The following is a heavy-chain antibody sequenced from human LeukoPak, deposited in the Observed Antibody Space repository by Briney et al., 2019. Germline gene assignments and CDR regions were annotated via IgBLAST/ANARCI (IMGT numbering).Heavy chain of an antibody. Sequence: ASVKVSCKASGYTFTSYYMHWVRQAPGQGLEWMGIINPSGGSTSYAQKFQGRVTMTRDTSTSTVYMELSSLRSEDTAVYYCARDMVYGSGSYYSHYYYGMDVWGQGTTVTVSS. CDR1: GYTFTSYY. V-gene: IGHV1-46*01. CDR3: ARDMVYGSGSYYSHYYYGMDV. CDR2: INPSGGST. D-gene: IGHD3-10*01. J-gene: IGHJ6*02.